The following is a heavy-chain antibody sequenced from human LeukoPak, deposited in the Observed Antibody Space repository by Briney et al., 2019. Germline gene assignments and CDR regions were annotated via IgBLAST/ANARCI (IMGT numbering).Heavy chain of an antibody. D-gene: IGHD3-16*02. CDR3: ARENYDYVWGSYRYTLGYYFDY. J-gene: IGHJ4*02. V-gene: IGHV1-2*02. CDR1: GYTFTGYY. Sequence: GASVKVSCKASGYTFTGYYMHWVRRAPGQGLEWMGWINPNSGGTNYAQKFQGRVTMTRDTSISTAYMELSRLRSDDTAVYYCARENYDYVWGSYRYTLGYYFDYWGQGTLVTVSS. CDR2: INPNSGGT.